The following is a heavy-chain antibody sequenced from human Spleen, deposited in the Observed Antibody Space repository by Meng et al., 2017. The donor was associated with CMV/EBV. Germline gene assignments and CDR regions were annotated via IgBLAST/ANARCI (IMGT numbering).Heavy chain of an antibody. CDR2: IHYSGST. Sequence: SETLSLTCTVSGGSISNYYWSWIRQPPGKGLEWIGYIHYSGSTNYNPSLKSRVTISVDTSKNQFSLKLTSVTAADTAVYYCARDDSSTWHRNFDSWGQGILVTVSS. CDR3: ARDDSSTWHRNFDS. CDR1: GGSISNYY. J-gene: IGHJ4*02. V-gene: IGHV4-59*01. D-gene: IGHD6-13*01.